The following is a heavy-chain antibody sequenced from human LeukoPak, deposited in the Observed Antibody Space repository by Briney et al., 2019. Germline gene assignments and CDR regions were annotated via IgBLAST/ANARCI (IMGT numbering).Heavy chain of an antibody. CDR3: VRGIVARLSDY. CDR2: ISAGGDNT. J-gene: IGHJ4*02. D-gene: IGHD6-6*01. Sequence: GGSLRLSCAASGFTFNTFAMSWVRQAPGKGLEWVSTISAGGDNTYYADSEMGRFTISRDNSKNTLYLQMNSLRVGDTAIYYCVRGIVARLSDYWGQGTLVTVSS. CDR1: GFTFNTFA. V-gene: IGHV3-23*01.